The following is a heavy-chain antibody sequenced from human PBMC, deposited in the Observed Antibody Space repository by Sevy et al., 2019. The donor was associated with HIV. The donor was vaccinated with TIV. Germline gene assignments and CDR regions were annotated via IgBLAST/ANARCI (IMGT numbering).Heavy chain of an antibody. CDR1: GFTFSSYS. CDR3: ARDFSARPEQQLAIDY. Sequence: GGSLRLSCAASGFTFSSYSMNWVRQAPGKGLEWVSSISSSSSYIHYADSVKGRFTISRDNAKNSLYLQMNSLRAEDTAVYYCARDFSARPEQQLAIDYWGQGTLVTVSS. CDR2: ISSSSSYI. V-gene: IGHV3-21*01. D-gene: IGHD6-13*01. J-gene: IGHJ4*02.